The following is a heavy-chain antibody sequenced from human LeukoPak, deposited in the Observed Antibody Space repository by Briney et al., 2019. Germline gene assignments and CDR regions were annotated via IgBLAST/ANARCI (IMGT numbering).Heavy chain of an antibody. CDR2: IYYSGST. D-gene: IGHD3-22*01. CDR1: GGSISSSSYY. Sequence: SETLSLTCTVSGGSISSSSYYWGWIRQPPGKGLEWIGSIYYSGSTYYNPSLKSRVTISVDTSKNQFSLKLSSVTAADTAVYYCASRPRPYYYDSSGYYDPWGQGTLVTVSS. CDR3: ASRPRPYYYDSSGYYDP. J-gene: IGHJ5*02. V-gene: IGHV4-39*07.